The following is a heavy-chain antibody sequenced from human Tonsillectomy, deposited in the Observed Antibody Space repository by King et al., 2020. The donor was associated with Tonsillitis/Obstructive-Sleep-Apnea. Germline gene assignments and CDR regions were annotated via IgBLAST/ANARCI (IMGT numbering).Heavy chain of an antibody. V-gene: IGHV1-46*01. CDR2: INPSGGST. J-gene: IGHJ6*03. Sequence: QLVQSGAEVKKPGASVKVSCKASGYTFTSYYMHWVRQAPGQGLEWMGIINPSGGSTSYAQKFQGRVTMTRDTSTSTVYMELSILRSEDTAVYYCARGEDIVVVPAAMFLYYYYMDVWGKGTTVTVSS. D-gene: IGHD2-2*01. CDR3: ARGEDIVVVPAAMFLYYYYMDV. CDR1: GYTFTSYY.